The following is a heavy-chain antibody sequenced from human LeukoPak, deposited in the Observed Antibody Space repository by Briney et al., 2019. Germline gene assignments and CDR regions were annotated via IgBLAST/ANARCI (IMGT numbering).Heavy chain of an antibody. CDR3: AKEANGWHWDH. D-gene: IGHD1-1*01. Sequence: ASVKVSCKTSGYSFTGYYVHWVRQAPGQRPEWMGWIKPNGGGTNYAPKFQGRVTITRDTAITTVYMELNRLKSDDTAVYYCAKEANGWHWDHWGRGTLVTVSS. CDR2: IKPNGGGT. CDR1: GYSFTGYY. V-gene: IGHV1-2*02. J-gene: IGHJ4*02.